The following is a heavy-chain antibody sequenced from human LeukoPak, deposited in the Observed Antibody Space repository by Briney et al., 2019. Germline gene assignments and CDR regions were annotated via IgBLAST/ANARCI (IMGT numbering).Heavy chain of an antibody. CDR2: IYDSGKT. CDR1: GDSISSYY. CDR3: ARGGGTLDY. Sequence: SDTLSLTCTVSGDSISSYYWSWIRQPPGKGLEWIGYIYDSGKTNYNASLISRVTISVDTSKNQFSLKLTSVTPADTAVYYCARGGGTLDYWGQGTLVTVSS. V-gene: IGHV4-59*01. J-gene: IGHJ4*02. D-gene: IGHD3-16*01.